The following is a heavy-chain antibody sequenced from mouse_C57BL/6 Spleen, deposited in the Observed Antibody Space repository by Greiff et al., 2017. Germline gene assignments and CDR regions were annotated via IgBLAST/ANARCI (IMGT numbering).Heavy chain of an antibody. CDR2: IWWDDAK. J-gene: IGHJ1*03. Sequence: QVTLKVSGPGLLQPSQTLSLTCSSSGFTLSTFGMGVGWLRQPSGKGMEWLAHIWWDDAKYYNPCLKSQLTISKDTSKNQVFLKIANVDTADTATYYCARIKDYGNYCWYFDVWGTGTTVTVSS. D-gene: IGHD2-1*01. CDR3: ARIKDYGNYCWYFDV. CDR1: GFTLSTFGMG. V-gene: IGHV8-8*01.